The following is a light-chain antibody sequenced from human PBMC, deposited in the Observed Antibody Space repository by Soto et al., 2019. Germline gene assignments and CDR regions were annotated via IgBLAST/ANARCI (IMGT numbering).Light chain of an antibody. J-gene: IGKJ2*01. CDR1: QSISGW. V-gene: IGKV1-5*01. Sequence: DIQMTQSPSTLSASVGDRVTITCRASQSISGWLAWYQQKPGKAPNLLISDASSLESGVHSRFSGSGSGTEFTLTISGLQPDDFATYYCQQYSSYSSFGQGTKLEIK. CDR3: QQYSSYSS. CDR2: DAS.